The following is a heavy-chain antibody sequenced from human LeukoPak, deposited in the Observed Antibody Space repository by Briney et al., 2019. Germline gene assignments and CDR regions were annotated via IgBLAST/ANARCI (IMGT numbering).Heavy chain of an antibody. CDR1: GFTFSSYS. D-gene: IGHD2-2*02. CDR3: AKGSGTNCYTPIDY. V-gene: IGHV3-23*01. Sequence: GGSLRLSCAASGFTFSSYSMNWVRQAPGKGLEWVSVISGSGGSTYYADSVKGRFTISRDNSKNTLYLQMNSLRAEDTAVYYCAKGSGTNCYTPIDYWGQGTLVTVSS. J-gene: IGHJ4*02. CDR2: ISGSGGST.